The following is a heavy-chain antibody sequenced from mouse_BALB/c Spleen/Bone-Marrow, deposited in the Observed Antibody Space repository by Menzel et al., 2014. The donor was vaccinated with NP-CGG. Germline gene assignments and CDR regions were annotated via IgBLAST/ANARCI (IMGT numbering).Heavy chain of an antibody. D-gene: IGHD1-1*01. CDR1: EYEFPSHD. Sequence: EVELVESGGGLVQPGESLKLSCESNEYEFPSHDMSWVRKTPEKRLELVAAINSDGGSTYYPDTMERRFIISRDNSKKTLYLQMSSLRSEDTAFYYCARHGDYYGSSLFAYWGQGTLVTVSA. CDR2: INSDGGST. J-gene: IGHJ3*01. CDR3: ARHGDYYGSSLFAY. V-gene: IGHV5-2*01.